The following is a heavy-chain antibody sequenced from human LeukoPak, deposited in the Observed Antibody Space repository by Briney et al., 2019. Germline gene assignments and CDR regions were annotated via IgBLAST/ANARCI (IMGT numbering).Heavy chain of an antibody. V-gene: IGHV4-34*01. D-gene: IGHD2-2*01. CDR3: ASRYCSSTSCYLPDY. Sequence: SGTLSLTCAVYGGSFSGYYWSWIRQPPGKGLEWIGEINHSGGTNYNPSLKSRVTISVDTSKNQFSLKLSSVTAADTAVYYCASRYCSSTSCYLPDYWGQGTLVTVSS. CDR2: INHSGGT. CDR1: GGSFSGYY. J-gene: IGHJ4*02.